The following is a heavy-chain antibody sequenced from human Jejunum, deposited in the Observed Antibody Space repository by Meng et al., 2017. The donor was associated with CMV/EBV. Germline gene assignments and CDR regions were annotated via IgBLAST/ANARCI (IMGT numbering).Heavy chain of an antibody. CDR1: GFGYRHYG. CDR2: IRFDGGNK. J-gene: IGHJ1*01. CDR3: TMPAAGTPPQYFQH. Sequence: GGVVGQPGGSLAISWASVGFGYRHYGSDWVLQAPVKGPEWVAYIRFDGGNKQYADSVKGRFTISRDNSKNTLYLQMNSLTFEDTAVYYCTMPAAGTPPQYFQHWGQGTLVTVSS. D-gene: IGHD6-13*01. V-gene: IGHV3-30*02.